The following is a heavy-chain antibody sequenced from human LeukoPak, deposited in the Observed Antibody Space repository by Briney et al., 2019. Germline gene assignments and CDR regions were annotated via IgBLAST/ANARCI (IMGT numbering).Heavy chain of an antibody. J-gene: IGHJ6*02. Sequence: GGSLRLSCAASGFTFSGSAMHWVRQASGKGLEWVGRIRSKANSYATAYAASVKGRFTISRDDSKNTAYLQMNSLKTEDTAVYYCTRDLGYCSGGSCYRDYYYYGMDVWGQGTTVTVSS. D-gene: IGHD2-15*01. CDR2: IRSKANSYAT. CDR1: GFTFSGSA. CDR3: TRDLGYCSGGSCYRDYYYYGMDV. V-gene: IGHV3-73*01.